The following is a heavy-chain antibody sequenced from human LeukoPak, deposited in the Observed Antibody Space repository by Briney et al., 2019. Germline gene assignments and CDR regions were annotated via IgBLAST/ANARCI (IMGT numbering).Heavy chain of an antibody. CDR3: ARGRTIFGVANWFDP. J-gene: IGHJ5*02. CDR1: GGPISSYY. Sequence: SETLSLTCTVSGGPISSYYWSWIRQPPGKGLEWIGYIYYSGSTNYNPSLKSRVTISVDTSKNQFSLKLSSVTAADTAVYYCARGRTIFGVANWFDPWGQGTLVTVSS. D-gene: IGHD3-3*01. CDR2: IYYSGST. V-gene: IGHV4-59*01.